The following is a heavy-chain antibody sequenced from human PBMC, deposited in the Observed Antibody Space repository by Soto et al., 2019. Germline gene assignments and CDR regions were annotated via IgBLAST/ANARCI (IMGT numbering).Heavy chain of an antibody. CDR1: GGSISHYY. D-gene: IGHD2-8*01. J-gene: IGHJ5*02. V-gene: IGHV4-59*01. CDR2: AYYSGST. Sequence: PSETLSLTCSVSGGSISHYYWSWIRQSPGKGLEWIGYAYYSGSTDYNPSLKSRVTMSVDTSKNQVSLKLNSVTTAATAVYYCARDRSTYGGGGTGEVKENWFDPWGPGTLVTVSS. CDR3: ARDRSTYGGGGTGEVKENWFDP.